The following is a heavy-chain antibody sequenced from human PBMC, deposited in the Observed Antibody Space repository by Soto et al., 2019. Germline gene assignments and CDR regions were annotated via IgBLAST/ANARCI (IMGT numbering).Heavy chain of an antibody. V-gene: IGHV3-33*01. CDR1: GFTFSSYG. CDR3: ARVLSGGSCYSHNTCYCYGMHV. D-gene: IGHD2-15*01. CDR2: IWYDGSNT. J-gene: IGHJ6*02. Sequence: QVQLVESGGGVVQPGRSLRLSCAASGFTFSSYGMHWVRQAPGRGLEWVAVIWYDGSNTYYADSVKGRFTISRDNSQNTRNLQKNGLRAEDKAVYYCARVLSGGSCYSHNTCYCYGMHVLGQGTPVTVSS.